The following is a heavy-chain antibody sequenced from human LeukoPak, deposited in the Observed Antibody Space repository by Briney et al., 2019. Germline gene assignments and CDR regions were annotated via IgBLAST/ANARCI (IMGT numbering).Heavy chain of an antibody. CDR1: GYTFTSYG. Sequence: ASVKVSCKASGYTFTSYGISWVRQAPGQGLEWMGWISAYNGNTNYAQKLQGRVTMTTDTSTSTAYMELRSLRSGDTAVYYCAYSHSSSWYYDWFDPWGQGTLVTVSS. J-gene: IGHJ5*02. D-gene: IGHD6-13*01. CDR3: AYSHSSSWYYDWFDP. CDR2: ISAYNGNT. V-gene: IGHV1-18*01.